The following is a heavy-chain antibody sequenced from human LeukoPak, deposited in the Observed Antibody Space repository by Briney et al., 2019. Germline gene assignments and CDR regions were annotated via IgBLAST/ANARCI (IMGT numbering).Heavy chain of an antibody. D-gene: IGHD6-13*01. J-gene: IGHJ4*02. CDR1: GFTFSTYA. V-gene: IGHV3-23*01. CDR2: ISGSGGST. CDR3: AKALEQETVIALDS. Sequence: PGGSLRLSCAASGFTFSTYAMSWVRRAPGKGLEWVSAISGSGGSTYYADSVKGRFTISRDNSKNTLYLQMNSLRAEDTSIYFCAKALEQETVIALDSWGQGTLVTVYS.